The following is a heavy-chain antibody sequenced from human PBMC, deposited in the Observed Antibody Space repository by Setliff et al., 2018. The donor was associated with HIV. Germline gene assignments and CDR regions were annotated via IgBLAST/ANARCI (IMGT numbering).Heavy chain of an antibody. CDR1: GGSINRSNYY. Sequence: PSETLSLTCTVPGGSINRSNYYWGWIRQPPGKGLEWIGTISYTGSTYYDPSLKSRVTISLDTSKNQFFLKLSSVTAPDTAIYYCARQTWEYYDTLTGYYRSPKNFDSWGQGTLVTSP. J-gene: IGHJ4*02. CDR2: ISYTGST. CDR3: ARQTWEYYDTLTGYYRSPKNFDS. V-gene: IGHV4-39*01. D-gene: IGHD3-9*01.